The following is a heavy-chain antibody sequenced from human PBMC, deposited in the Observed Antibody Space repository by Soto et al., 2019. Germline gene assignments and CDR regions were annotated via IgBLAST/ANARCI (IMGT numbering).Heavy chain of an antibody. CDR2: INSDGSST. Sequence: GGSLILSCAAYGFPFSSYWMHWVRQAPWKELVWVSRINSDGSSTSYADSVKGRFTISRDNAKNTLYLQMNSLGAEDTAVYYCASSTAVAGTVDYWGQGTLVTVSS. V-gene: IGHV3-74*01. D-gene: IGHD6-19*01. J-gene: IGHJ4*02. CDR3: ASSTAVAGTVDY. CDR1: GFPFSSYW.